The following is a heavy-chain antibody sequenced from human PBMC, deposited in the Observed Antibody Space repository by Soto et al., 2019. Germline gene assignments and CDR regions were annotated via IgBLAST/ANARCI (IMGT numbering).Heavy chain of an antibody. J-gene: IGHJ6*02. CDR3: ARARQKNDFWSGPSSTKYGMDV. CDR1: GFSVSSNS. V-gene: IGHV3-53*01. Sequence: GGSLRLSCAASGFSVSSNSMTWVRQAPGKGLEWVSVIYSGGSIQFADSVKGRFTISRDDSKNTLYLQMNSLRAEDTAVYYCARARQKNDFWSGPSSTKYGMDVWGQGTTVTVSS. D-gene: IGHD3-3*01. CDR2: IYSGGSI.